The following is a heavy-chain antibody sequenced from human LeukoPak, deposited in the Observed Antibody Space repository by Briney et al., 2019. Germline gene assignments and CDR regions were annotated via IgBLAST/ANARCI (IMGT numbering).Heavy chain of an antibody. D-gene: IGHD2-2*01. CDR2: INPNSGGT. J-gene: IGHJ4*02. Sequence: VASVKVSCKASGYTFTGYYMHRVRQAPGQGLEWMGWINPNSGGTNYAQKFQGRVTMTRDTSISTAYMELSRLRSDDTAVYYCARVADIVVVPAAKTLGYWGQGTLVTVSS. CDR1: GYTFTGYY. V-gene: IGHV1-2*02. CDR3: ARVADIVVVPAAKTLGY.